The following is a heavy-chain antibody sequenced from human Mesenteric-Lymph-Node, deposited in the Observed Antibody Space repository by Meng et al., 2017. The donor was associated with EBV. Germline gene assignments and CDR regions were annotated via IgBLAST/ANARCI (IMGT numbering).Heavy chain of an antibody. CDR1: GGSISSSNW. CDR3: ARGTVAGTHLDY. Sequence: QGEVHEAGPGRGKPSGTLSLTCAVSGGSISSSNWWSWVRQPPGKGLEWIGEIYHSGSTNYNPSLKSRVTISVDKSKNQFSLKLSSVTAADTAVYYCARGTVAGTHLDYWAQGTLVTVSS. J-gene: IGHJ4*02. V-gene: IGHV4-4*02. D-gene: IGHD6-19*01. CDR2: IYHSGST.